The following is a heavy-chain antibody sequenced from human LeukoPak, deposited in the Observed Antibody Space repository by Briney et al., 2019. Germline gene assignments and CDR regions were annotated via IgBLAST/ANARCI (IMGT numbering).Heavy chain of an antibody. CDR3: AKASRVLYSYAPLFDY. CDR2: ISGSGGST. CDR1: GFTFSSYA. J-gene: IGHJ4*02. D-gene: IGHD5-18*01. V-gene: IGHV3-23*01. Sequence: QSGGSLRLSCAASGFTFSSYAVSWVRQAPGKGLARVSAISGSGGSTYYADSVKGRFTISRDNSKNTLYLQMNSLRAEDTAVYYCAKASRVLYSYAPLFDYWGQGTLVTVSS.